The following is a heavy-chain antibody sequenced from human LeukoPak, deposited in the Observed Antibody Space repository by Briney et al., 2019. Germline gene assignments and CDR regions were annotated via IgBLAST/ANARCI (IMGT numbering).Heavy chain of an antibody. D-gene: IGHD1-26*01. CDR2: IIPIFGTA. CDR3: AVGANGIFDY. CDR1: GGTFSSYA. V-gene: IGHV1-69*01. Sequence: GASVKVSCKASGGTFSSYAISWVRQAPGQGLEWMGGIIPIFGTANYAQKFQGRVTITADESTSTAYVELSSLRSEDTAVYYCAVGANGIFDYWGQGTLVTVSS. J-gene: IGHJ4*02.